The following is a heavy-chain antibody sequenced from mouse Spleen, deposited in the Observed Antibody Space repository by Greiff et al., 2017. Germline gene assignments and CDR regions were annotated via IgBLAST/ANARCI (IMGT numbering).Heavy chain of an antibody. CDR1: GFTFSSYA. Sequence: EVKVVESGGGLVKPGGSLKLSCAASGFTFSSYAMSWVRQTPEKRLEWVASISSGGSTYYPDSVKGRFTISRDNARNILYLQMSSLRSEDTAMYYCARGASYYYGSSPYYFDYWGQGTTLTVSS. J-gene: IGHJ2*01. CDR2: ISSGGST. CDR3: ARGASYYYGSSPYYFDY. V-gene: IGHV5-6-5*01. D-gene: IGHD1-1*01.